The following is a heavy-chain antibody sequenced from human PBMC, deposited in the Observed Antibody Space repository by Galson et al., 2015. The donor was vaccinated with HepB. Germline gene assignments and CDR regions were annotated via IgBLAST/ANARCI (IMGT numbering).Heavy chain of an antibody. V-gene: IGHV4-39*01. CDR2: IYYSGST. CDR1: GGSISSSSYY. CDR3: ARRITMIVVVTGRGGYFDY. D-gene: IGHD3-22*01. J-gene: IGHJ4*02. Sequence: ETLSLTCTVSGGSISSSSYYWGWIRQPPGKGLEWIGSIYYSGSTYYNPSLKSRVTISVDTSKNQFSLKLSSVTAADTAVYYCARRITMIVVVTGRGGYFDYWGQGTLVTVSS.